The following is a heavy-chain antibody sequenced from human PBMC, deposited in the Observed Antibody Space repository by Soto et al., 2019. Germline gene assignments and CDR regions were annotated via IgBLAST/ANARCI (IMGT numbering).Heavy chain of an antibody. CDR1: GFTFEDYW. CDR2: IKQDGSEK. CDR3: GRGMDV. Sequence: EVQLVESGGGLVQPGGSLRLSCAASGFTFEDYWMTWVRQAPGKGLEWVANIKQDGSEKYYVESVKGRITISRDNAKNSLSLQMNSLRAEDTAVYYCGRGMDVWGQGTTVTVSS. J-gene: IGHJ6*02. V-gene: IGHV3-7*01.